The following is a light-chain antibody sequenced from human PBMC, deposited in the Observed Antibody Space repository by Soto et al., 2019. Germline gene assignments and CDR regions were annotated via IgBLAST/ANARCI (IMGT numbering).Light chain of an antibody. V-gene: IGLV2-8*01. CDR1: SNDVGGYNY. CDR2: AVS. Sequence: QSALTQPPSASGSAGRSVTISCTGSSNDVGGYNYVSWYQQHPGKAPKLMIYAVSKRPSGVPDRFSGSKSGNTASLTVSGLQAEDETDYYCSSFAGSNNLVFGGGTKLTVL. CDR3: SSFAGSNNLV. J-gene: IGLJ3*02.